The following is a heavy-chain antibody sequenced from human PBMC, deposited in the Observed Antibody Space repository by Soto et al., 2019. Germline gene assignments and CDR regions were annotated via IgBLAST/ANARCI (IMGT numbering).Heavy chain of an antibody. V-gene: IGHV3-30*03. Sequence: PGGSLRLSCAASGFTFSHYGIHWVRQAPGKGLEWLAVISYDGSNKHYADSVKGRFTVSRDNSKNTLYLQMNSLRAEDTAVYFCARERAIAATGIFYYWGQGTLVTVSS. CDR2: ISYDGSNK. J-gene: IGHJ4*02. CDR1: GFTFSHYG. D-gene: IGHD6-13*01. CDR3: ARERAIAATGIFYY.